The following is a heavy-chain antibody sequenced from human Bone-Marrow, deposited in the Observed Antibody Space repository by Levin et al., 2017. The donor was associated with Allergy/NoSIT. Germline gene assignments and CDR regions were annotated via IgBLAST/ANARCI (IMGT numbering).Heavy chain of an antibody. J-gene: IGHJ2*01. D-gene: IGHD2-2*01. V-gene: IGHV4-34*01. CDR2: INQSGNS. Sequence: SCAVYGGAFNDYYWNWIRQSPGKGLEWIGEINQSGNSDYNPSLKARVSMSIDIIKKQFSLKLNSVTAADTAIYYCARGPYHGPWYFDFWGRGSPVTVSS. CDR3: ARGPYHGPWYFDF. CDR1: GGAFNDYY.